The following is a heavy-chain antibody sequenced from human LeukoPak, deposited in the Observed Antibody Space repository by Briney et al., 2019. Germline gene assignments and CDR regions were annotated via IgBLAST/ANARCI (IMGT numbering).Heavy chain of an antibody. V-gene: IGHV5-10-1*01. CDR3: ARHHCSSTSCYRGGWFDP. J-gene: IGHJ5*02. Sequence: GESLKISCKGSGYSFTSYWISWVRQMPGKGLEWMGRIDPSDSYTNYSPSFQGHVTISADKPISTAYLQWSSLKASDTAMYYCARHHCSSTSCYRGGWFDPWGQGTLVTVSS. D-gene: IGHD2-2*02. CDR1: GYSFTSYW. CDR2: IDPSDSYT.